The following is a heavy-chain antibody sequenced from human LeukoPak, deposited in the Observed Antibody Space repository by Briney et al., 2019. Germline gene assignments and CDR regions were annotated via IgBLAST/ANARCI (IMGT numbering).Heavy chain of an antibody. D-gene: IGHD3-9*01. CDR2: FDPEDGET. V-gene: IGHV1-24*01. CDR1: GYTLTELS. CDR3: ARSPHILTGENFDY. Sequence: ASVKVSCKVSGYTLTELSMHWVRQAPGKGLEWMGGFDPEDGETIYAQKFQGRVTMTEDTSTDTAYMELSRLRFDDTALYYCARSPHILTGENFDYWGQGTLVTVSS. J-gene: IGHJ4*02.